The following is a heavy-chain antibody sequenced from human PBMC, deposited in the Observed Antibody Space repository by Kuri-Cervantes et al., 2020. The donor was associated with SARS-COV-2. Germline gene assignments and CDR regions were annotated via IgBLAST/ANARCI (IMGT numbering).Heavy chain of an antibody. V-gene: IGHV3-23*01. CDR3: AKDQARYDYVWGSPDY. J-gene: IGHJ4*02. Sequence: GESLKISCAASGFTFSSYAVSWVRQAPGKGLEWVSAISGSGGSTYYADSVKGRFTISRDNSKNTLYLQMNSLRAEDTAVYYCAKDQARYDYVWGSPDYWGQGTLVTVSS. CDR2: ISGSGGST. CDR1: GFTFSSYA. D-gene: IGHD3-16*01.